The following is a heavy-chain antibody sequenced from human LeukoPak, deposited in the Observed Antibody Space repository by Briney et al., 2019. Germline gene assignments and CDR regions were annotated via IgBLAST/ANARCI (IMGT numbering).Heavy chain of an antibody. D-gene: IGHD6-19*01. Sequence: SETLSLTCTVSGGSISSGGYYWSWIRQHPGTGLEWIGYIYYSGSTYYNPSLKSRVTISVDTSKNQFSLKLSSVTAADTAVYYCARVRRYLYSSGWAFDYWGQGTLVTVSS. CDR1: GGSISSGGYY. J-gene: IGHJ4*02. V-gene: IGHV4-31*03. CDR2: IYYSGST. CDR3: ARVRRYLYSSGWAFDY.